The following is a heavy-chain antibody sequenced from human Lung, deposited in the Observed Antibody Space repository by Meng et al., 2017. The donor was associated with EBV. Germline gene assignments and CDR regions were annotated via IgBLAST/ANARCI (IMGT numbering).Heavy chain of an antibody. Sequence: EGQVKESGGGLVQPGGSLRLSCVGSGISAYWVHWVRQVPGKGLVWVSRINEDGNIVNYADSVKGRFTIFRDNAKNTVSLQMNSLRVEDTALYYCAKDCFGPRDYWGQGTLVTVSS. D-gene: IGHD3-10*01. V-gene: IGHV3-74*01. J-gene: IGHJ4*02. CDR1: GISAYW. CDR2: INEDGNIV. CDR3: AKDCFGPRDY.